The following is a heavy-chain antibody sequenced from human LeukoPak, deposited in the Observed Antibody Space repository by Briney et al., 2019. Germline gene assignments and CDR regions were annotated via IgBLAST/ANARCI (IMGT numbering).Heavy chain of an antibody. V-gene: IGHV3-48*03. CDR3: ARRNFVSGSPSGDY. CDR2: ISSSGSIV. J-gene: IGHJ4*02. D-gene: IGHD3-10*01. Sequence: PGGSLRLSCAASGFTFSSYEMNWVRQAPGEGLEWLSYISSSGSIVYYADSVKGRFTISRDNAKNSLYLQMNSLRAEATAVYYCARRNFVSGSPSGDYWGQGTLVTVSS. CDR1: GFTFSSYE.